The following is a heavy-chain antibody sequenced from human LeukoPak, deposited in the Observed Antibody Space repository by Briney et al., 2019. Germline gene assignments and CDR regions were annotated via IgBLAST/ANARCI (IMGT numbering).Heavy chain of an antibody. CDR2: ISYSGST. CDR3: ARGRTYYYDSSGYPYFDY. V-gene: IGHV4-59*12. D-gene: IGHD3-22*01. CDR1: GGSITNYY. J-gene: IGHJ4*02. Sequence: KPSETLSLTCTVSGGSITNYYWSWIRQPPGKALEWIGYISYSGSTNYNPSLKSRVTISVDTSKNQFSLKLSSVTAADTAVYYCARGRTYYYDSSGYPYFDYWGQGTLVTVSS.